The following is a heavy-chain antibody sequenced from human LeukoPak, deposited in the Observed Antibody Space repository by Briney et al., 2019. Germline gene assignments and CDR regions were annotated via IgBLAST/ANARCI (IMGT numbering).Heavy chain of an antibody. D-gene: IGHD3-10*01. V-gene: IGHV4-30-2*01. CDR1: DDSISSGAYY. J-gene: IGHJ3*02. CDR3: ARGGNYYGSGSYGIDI. CDR2: ISHSGST. Sequence: PSQTLSLTCTVSDDSISSGAYYWTWIRQPPGKGLEWIGYISHSGSTYYNPSLKSRVTISVDTSKNQFSLKLSSVTAADTAVYYCARGGNYYGSGSYGIDIWGQGTMVTVSS.